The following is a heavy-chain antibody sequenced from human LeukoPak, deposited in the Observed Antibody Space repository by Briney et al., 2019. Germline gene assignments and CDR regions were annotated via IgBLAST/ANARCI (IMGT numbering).Heavy chain of an antibody. J-gene: IGHJ6*02. CDR3: KRGRLATDYRPYGMDV. CDR1: GYTFTSYD. D-gene: IGHD5-12*01. V-gene: IGHV1-8*01. CDR2: MNPNSGNT. Sequence: ASVKVSCKGSGYTFTSYDINGVGQATGQGLEWMGWMNPNSGNTGYAQKFQGRLTMTRTTSITPDYMELSSLRSEDTAVYYCKRGRLATDYRPYGMDVWGQGNTVTVSS.